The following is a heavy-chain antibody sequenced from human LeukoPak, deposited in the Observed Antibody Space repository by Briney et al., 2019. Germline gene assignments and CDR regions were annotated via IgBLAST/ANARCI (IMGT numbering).Heavy chain of an antibody. CDR3: ARADRLDGAPYLIGP. CDR1: GYTFTDYY. Sequence: ASVKVSCKTSGYTFTDYYMHWVRQAPGPGLEWMGWIDPNSGVISSAQKFRGRVTMTRYTSITTVYMEVRWLTSDDTASYYCARADRLDGAPYLIGPWGQGTLVTVSS. V-gene: IGHV1-2*02. CDR2: IDPNSGVI. D-gene: IGHD2-21*01. J-gene: IGHJ5*02.